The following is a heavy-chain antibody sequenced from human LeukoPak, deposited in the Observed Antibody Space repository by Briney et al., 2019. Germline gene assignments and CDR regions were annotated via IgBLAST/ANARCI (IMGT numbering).Heavy chain of an antibody. J-gene: IGHJ3*02. CDR2: LSGSGGRT. Sequence: GGSLRLSCAASGFTFSSYGMSWVRQAPGKGLEWVSALSGSGGRTYYADSVKGRFTISRDNSKNTLYLQMNSLRAEDTAVYYCARDAGYSYGHDAFDIWGQGTMVTVSS. D-gene: IGHD5-18*01. V-gene: IGHV3-23*01. CDR1: GFTFSSYG. CDR3: ARDAGYSYGHDAFDI.